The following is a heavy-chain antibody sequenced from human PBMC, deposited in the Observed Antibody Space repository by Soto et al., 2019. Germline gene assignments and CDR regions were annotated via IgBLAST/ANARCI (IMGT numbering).Heavy chain of an antibody. J-gene: IGHJ6*02. CDR1: GFTFKNFA. V-gene: IGHV3-30-3*01. CDR3: ARQNQPQAGDYYYFGMDV. CDR2: ISYDGTNK. Sequence: QVQLVESGGGVVHPGGSLRLSCAASGFTFKNFALTWVRLAPGKGLEWVTVISYDGTNKFYAESVKGRFTISIDSSKDTMYLQMDSLRVEDMAVYYCARQNQPQAGDYYYFGMDVWGQGTTVTVSS. D-gene: IGHD2-2*01.